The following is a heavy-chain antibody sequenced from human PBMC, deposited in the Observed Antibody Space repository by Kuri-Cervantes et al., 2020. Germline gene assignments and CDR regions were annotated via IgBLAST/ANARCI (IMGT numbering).Heavy chain of an antibody. Sequence: GESLKISCAASGFTFSDYYMSWIRQAPGKGLEWVSYISSSGSTIYYADSVKGRFTISRDNAKNSLYLQMNSLRAEDTAVYYCARGSGSYYSNYYYYGMDVWGQGTTVTVSS. V-gene: IGHV3-11*01. CDR3: ARGSGSYYSNYYYYGMDV. J-gene: IGHJ6*02. CDR2: ISSSGSTI. CDR1: GFTFSDYY. D-gene: IGHD3-10*01.